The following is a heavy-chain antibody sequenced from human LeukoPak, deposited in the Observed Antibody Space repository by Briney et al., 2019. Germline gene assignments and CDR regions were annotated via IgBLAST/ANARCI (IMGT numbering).Heavy chain of an antibody. D-gene: IGHD3-22*01. CDR2: ISSSSNYK. CDR1: GFTFSDYY. V-gene: IGHV3-11*06. Sequence: PGGSLRLSCAASGFTFSDYYMSWIRQAPGKGLEWISYISSSSNYKNYADSVQGRFTISRDNAKSSLYLQINGLRAVDTAVYYCARHGLYDSTDYWTFQHWGQGTLVTVSS. CDR3: ARHGLYDSTDYWTFQH. J-gene: IGHJ1*01.